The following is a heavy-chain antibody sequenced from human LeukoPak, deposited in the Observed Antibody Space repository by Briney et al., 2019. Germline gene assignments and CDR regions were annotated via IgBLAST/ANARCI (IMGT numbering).Heavy chain of an antibody. V-gene: IGHV3-30*02. CDR1: EFTFSNYG. CDR3: PXXXXPSGTYPDAFDX. J-gene: IGHJ3*01. D-gene: IGHD1-26*01. Sequence: GGSLRLSCAASEFTFSNYGMHWVRQAPGKGLEWVTFIRYDGGNRDYADSVKGRFTISRDNSKNTLYLQMNSLRTEDNAMYYCPXXXXPSGTYPDAFDXWGQGTMVTVSS. CDR2: IRYDGGNR.